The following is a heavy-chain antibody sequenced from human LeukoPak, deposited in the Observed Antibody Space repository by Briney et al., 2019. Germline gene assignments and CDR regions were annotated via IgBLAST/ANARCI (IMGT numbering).Heavy chain of an antibody. J-gene: IGHJ4*02. CDR1: GFTFSTYK. V-gene: IGHV3-7*01. D-gene: IGHD1-26*01. CDR3: ARAIPYSGIYIWYFAS. Sequence: GESLRLSCVVSGFTFSTYKVTWVRQAPGKGLEYMTNINQNGGEKKYLYPVRGRITSVEDYAKNSLYLQMNSLRAEDTAVYYCARAIPYSGIYIWYFASWDQGTLVIVSS. CDR2: INQNGGEK.